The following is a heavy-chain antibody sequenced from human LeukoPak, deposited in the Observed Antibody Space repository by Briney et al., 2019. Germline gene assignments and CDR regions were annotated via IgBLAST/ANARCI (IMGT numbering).Heavy chain of an antibody. CDR2: IKQDGSEK. CDR1: GFTFSSYW. Sequence: PGGSLKLSCAASGFTFSSYWMSWVRQAPGKGLEWVANIKQDGSEKYYADSVKGRFTISRDNSKNTLYLQMNSLRAEDTAVYYCAKDLWFGENLFDYWGQGTLVTVSS. D-gene: IGHD3-10*01. J-gene: IGHJ4*02. CDR3: AKDLWFGENLFDY. V-gene: IGHV3-7*01.